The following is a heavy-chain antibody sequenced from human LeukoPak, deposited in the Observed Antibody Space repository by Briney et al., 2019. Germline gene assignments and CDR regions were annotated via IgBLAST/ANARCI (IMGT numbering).Heavy chain of an antibody. J-gene: IGHJ4*02. CDR2: YYTSEST. V-gene: IGHV4-4*07. Sequence: PSETLSLTCTVSGDSISNYYWSWIRQPAGKGLEWIGRYYTSESTDYNPSLKSRVTISVDTSKNRFSLKLTSVTAADTAVYYCAREPYYYDTSGPHWGQGTLVTVSS. CDR1: GDSISNYY. D-gene: IGHD3-22*01. CDR3: AREPYYYDTSGPH.